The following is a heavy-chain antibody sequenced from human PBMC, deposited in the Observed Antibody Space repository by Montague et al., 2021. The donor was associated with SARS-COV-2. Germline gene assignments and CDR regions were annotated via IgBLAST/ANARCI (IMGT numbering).Heavy chain of an antibody. Sequence: SETLSLTCSVSGGSISSTSFFWAWIRQPPGKGLEWVGIMYSSGTTYYNPFLKSRVTISGDTSRNQLSVRLSSVTAAATAVYYCARSTSGWFIYWGQGTLVTVSS. D-gene: IGHD6-19*01. CDR1: GGSISSTSFF. V-gene: IGHV4-39*01. CDR2: MYSSGTT. CDR3: ARSTSGWFIY. J-gene: IGHJ4*02.